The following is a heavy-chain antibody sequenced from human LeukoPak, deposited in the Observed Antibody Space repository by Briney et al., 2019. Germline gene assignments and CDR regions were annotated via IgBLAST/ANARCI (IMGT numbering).Heavy chain of an antibody. D-gene: IGHD3-9*01. CDR1: GYTFTSYG. V-gene: IGHV1-18*01. CDR2: ISAYNGNT. Sequence: ASVKVSCKASGYTFTSYGISWVRQAPGQGLEWMGWISAYNGNTNYAQKLQGRVTMTTDTSTSTAYMELSSLRSEDTAVYYCAREPYYDILTGWNDAFDIWGQGTMVTVSS. J-gene: IGHJ3*02. CDR3: AREPYYDILTGWNDAFDI.